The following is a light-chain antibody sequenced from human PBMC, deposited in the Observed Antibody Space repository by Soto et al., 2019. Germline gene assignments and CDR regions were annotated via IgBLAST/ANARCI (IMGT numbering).Light chain of an antibody. V-gene: IGKV3-15*01. J-gene: IGKJ1*01. CDR2: GAS. Sequence: IVMTQSPATLSVSPGERATLSCRASQSVSSNLAWYQQKPGQAPRLLIYGASTRATGIPARFSGSGSGTEFTLTISSLQSEDFAVYYCQQYNNWPEWTFGQGTKVAIK. CDR1: QSVSSN. CDR3: QQYNNWPEWT.